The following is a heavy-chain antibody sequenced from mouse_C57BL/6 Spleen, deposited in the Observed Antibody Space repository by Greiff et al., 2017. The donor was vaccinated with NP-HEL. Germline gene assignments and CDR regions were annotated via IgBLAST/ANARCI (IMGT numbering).Heavy chain of an antibody. Sequence: VQLQESGPELVKPGASVKISCKASGYAFSSSWMDWVKQRPGKGLEWIGRIYPGDGDTNYNGKFKGKATLTADKSSSTAYMQLSSLTSEDSAVYFCAREVPFAYWGQGTLVTVSA. CDR2: IYPGDGDT. J-gene: IGHJ3*01. CDR3: AREVPFAY. CDR1: GYAFSSSW. V-gene: IGHV1-82*01.